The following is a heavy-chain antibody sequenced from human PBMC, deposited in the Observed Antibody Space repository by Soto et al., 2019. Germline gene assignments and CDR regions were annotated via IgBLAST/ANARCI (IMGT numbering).Heavy chain of an antibody. V-gene: IGHV4-31*03. CDR1: RGSISSGGFY. J-gene: IGHJ4*02. CDR2: IYANGNS. CDR3: ARDGRTSGYYLDY. Sequence: LSLTCTVSRGSISSGGFYWSWIRQSPGKGLEWIGFIYANGNSYYNPSLKSRANISLDTSKNKFSLKISSVTVADTAVYYCARDGRTSGYYLDYWGQGTPVTVSS. D-gene: IGHD3-22*01.